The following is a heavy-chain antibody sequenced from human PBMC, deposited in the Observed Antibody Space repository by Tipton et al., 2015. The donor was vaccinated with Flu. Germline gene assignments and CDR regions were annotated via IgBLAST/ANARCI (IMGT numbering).Heavy chain of an antibody. CDR2: IYYTGTT. CDR1: GYSISSGYY. J-gene: IGHJ4*02. CDR3: ARDNAVFPGALYY. Sequence: LRLSCTVSGYSISSGYYWGWIRQPPGKGLEWIGHIYYTGTTNYSPSLKSRVIISRDASMNQFSLTLRSVTAADTTVYFCARDNAVFPGALYYWGLGTLVTVSS. D-gene: IGHD4/OR15-4a*01. V-gene: IGHV4-38-2*02.